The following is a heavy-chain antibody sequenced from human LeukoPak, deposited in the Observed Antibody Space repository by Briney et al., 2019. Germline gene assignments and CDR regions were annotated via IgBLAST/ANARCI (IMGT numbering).Heavy chain of an antibody. CDR2: ISAYNGNT. J-gene: IGHJ4*02. CDR1: GYTFTSYG. CDR3: AREATRQWLEPYYFDY. D-gene: IGHD6-19*01. V-gene: IGHV1-18*01. Sequence: PWASAKVSCKASGYTFTSYGISWVRQAPGQGLEWMGWISAYNGNTNYAQKLQGRVTMTTDTSTSTAYMELRSLRSDDTAVYYCAREATRQWLEPYYFDYWGQGTLVTVSS.